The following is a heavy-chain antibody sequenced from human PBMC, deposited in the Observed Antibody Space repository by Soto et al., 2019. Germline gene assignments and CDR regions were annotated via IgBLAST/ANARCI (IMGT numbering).Heavy chain of an antibody. J-gene: IGHJ3*02. CDR1: GGSISSGGYY. Sequence: QVQLQESGPGLVKPSQTLSLTCTVSGGSISSGGYYWSWIRQHPGKGLEWIGYIYYSGSTYYNPSLKSRVTISVDTSKNQFSLKLSSVTAADTAVYYCARDPWFGESSDAFDIWGQGTMVTVSS. V-gene: IGHV4-31*03. CDR3: ARDPWFGESSDAFDI. D-gene: IGHD3-10*01. CDR2: IYYSGST.